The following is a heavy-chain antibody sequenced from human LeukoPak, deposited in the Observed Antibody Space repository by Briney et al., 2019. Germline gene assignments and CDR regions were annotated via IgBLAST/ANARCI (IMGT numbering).Heavy chain of an antibody. CDR3: AKDIAAAGIYYFDY. CDR1: GFTFSSYA. V-gene: IGHV3-9*01. Sequence: GGSLRLSCAASGFTFSSYAMSWVRQAPGKGLEWVSGISWNSGSIGYADSVKGRFTISRDNAKDSLYLQMNSLRAEDTALYYCAKDIAAAGIYYFDYWGQGTLVTVSS. CDR2: ISWNSGSI. J-gene: IGHJ4*02. D-gene: IGHD6-13*01.